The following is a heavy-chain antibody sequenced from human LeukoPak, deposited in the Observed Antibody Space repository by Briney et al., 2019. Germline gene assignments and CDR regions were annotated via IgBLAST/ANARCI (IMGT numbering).Heavy chain of an antibody. J-gene: IGHJ3*02. CDR2: ISSSSSYI. Sequence: GGSLRLSRAASGFTFSSYSMNWVRQAPGKGLEWVSSISSSSSYIYYADSVKGRFTISRDNAKNSLYLQMNSLRAEDTAVYYCARAQTDYYDSSGYYYFDAFDIWGQGTMVTVSS. V-gene: IGHV3-21*01. CDR3: ARAQTDYYDSSGYYYFDAFDI. D-gene: IGHD3-22*01. CDR1: GFTFSSYS.